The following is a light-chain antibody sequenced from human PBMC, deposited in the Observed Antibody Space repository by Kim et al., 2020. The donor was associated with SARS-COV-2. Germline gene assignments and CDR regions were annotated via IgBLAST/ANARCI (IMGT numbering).Light chain of an antibody. J-gene: IGLJ3*02. CDR1: NSNIGVNT. CDR2: RNN. Sequence: GQRVNISCSGSNSNIGVNTVNWYQQFPGTAPKLLSYRNNQRPSGVPDRFSGSKSGTSASLALSGLLSEDEADYYCATWDDSLNAWVFGGGTKVTVL. CDR3: ATWDDSLNAWV. V-gene: IGLV1-44*01.